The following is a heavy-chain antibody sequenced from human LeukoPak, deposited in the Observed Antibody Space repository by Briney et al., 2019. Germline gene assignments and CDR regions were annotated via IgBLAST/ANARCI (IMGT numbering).Heavy chain of an antibody. Sequence: ASVKVSCKASGGTFSSYAISWVRQAPGQGLEWMGRIIPILGIANYAQKFQGRVTITADKSTSTAYMELSSLRSEDTAVYYCARVDYDFWSGYQNAFDIWGQGTMVTVSS. V-gene: IGHV1-69*04. CDR1: GGTFSSYA. CDR2: IIPILGIA. J-gene: IGHJ3*02. D-gene: IGHD3-3*01. CDR3: ARVDYDFWSGYQNAFDI.